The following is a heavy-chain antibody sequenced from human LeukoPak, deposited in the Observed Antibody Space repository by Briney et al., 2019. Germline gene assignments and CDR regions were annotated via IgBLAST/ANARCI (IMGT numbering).Heavy chain of an antibody. CDR2: ISGSGGST. V-gene: IGHV3-23*01. CDR3: AKVPFLEWSRDAFDI. J-gene: IGHJ3*02. Sequence: PGGSLRLSCAASGFTFSSYAMSWVRQALGKGLEWVSAISGSGGSTYYADSVKGRFTISRDNSKNTLYLQMNSLRAEDTAVYYCAKVPFLEWSRDAFDIWGQGTMVTVSS. D-gene: IGHD3-3*02. CDR1: GFTFSSYA.